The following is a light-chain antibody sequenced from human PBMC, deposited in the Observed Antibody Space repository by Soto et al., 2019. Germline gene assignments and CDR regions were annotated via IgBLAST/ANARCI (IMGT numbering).Light chain of an antibody. CDR3: QQRSNWLT. V-gene: IGKV1-5*03. CDR2: KAS. Sequence: DIQMTESPSTLSASVGDRVTITCRASQSISSWLAWYQQKPGKAPKLLIYKASSLESGVPSRFSGSGSGTDFTLTISSLEPEDFAVYYCQQRSNWLTFGGGTKVDIK. CDR1: QSISSW. J-gene: IGKJ4*01.